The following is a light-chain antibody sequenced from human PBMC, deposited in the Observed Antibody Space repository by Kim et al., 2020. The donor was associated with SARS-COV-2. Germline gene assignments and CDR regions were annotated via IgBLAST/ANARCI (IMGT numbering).Light chain of an antibody. Sequence: SPRGRAAPPSRATQLIISSYLAWYQQKPGQAPSLLMYGASSRATGLPVRFSGSGSGTVFTLTISSLEAEDFAVYYCQQHTSSPRTFGQGTKVDIK. V-gene: IGKV3-20*01. CDR2: GAS. J-gene: IGKJ1*01. CDR1: QLIISSY. CDR3: QQHTSSPRT.